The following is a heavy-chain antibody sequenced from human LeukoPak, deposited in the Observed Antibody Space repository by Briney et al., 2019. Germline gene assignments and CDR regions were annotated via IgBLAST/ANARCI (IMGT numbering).Heavy chain of an antibody. CDR2: IYYSGST. V-gene: IGHV4-59*12. Sequence: SETLSLTCTVSGGSISSYYWSWIRQPPGKGLEWIGYIYYSGSTNYNPSLKSRVTISVDTSKNQFSLKLSSVTAADTAVYYCARDSVYSGSSLDYWGQGTLVTVSS. CDR1: GGSISSYY. J-gene: IGHJ4*02. D-gene: IGHD1-26*01. CDR3: ARDSVYSGSSLDY.